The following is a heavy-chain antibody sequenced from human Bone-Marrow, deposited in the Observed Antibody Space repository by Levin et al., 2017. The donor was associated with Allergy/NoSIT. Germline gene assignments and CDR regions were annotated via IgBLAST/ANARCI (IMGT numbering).Heavy chain of an antibody. V-gene: IGHV3-48*04. D-gene: IGHD1-26*01. Sequence: GESLKISCAASGFTFSSYSMNWVRQAPGKGLEWVSYISSSSSTIYYADSVKGRFTISRDNAKNSLYLQMNSLRAEDTAVYYCASNSGSYYGSFYYYYGMDVWGQGTTVTVSS. CDR2: ISSSSSTI. CDR1: GFTFSSYS. CDR3: ASNSGSYYGSFYYYYGMDV. J-gene: IGHJ6*02.